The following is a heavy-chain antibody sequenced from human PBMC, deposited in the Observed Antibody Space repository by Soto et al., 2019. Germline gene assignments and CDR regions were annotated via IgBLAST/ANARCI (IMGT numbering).Heavy chain of an antibody. CDR2: IHDRGST. D-gene: IGHD3-9*01. Sequence: QVQLQESGPGLEKPSGTLSLTCAVSGGCISNNRWWTWVRKAPGKGLEWIGEIHDRGSTNYNLSLKSRATVSIDRSKNQFSLEMRAVTAADTAVYYCAGQWAAGYGAFDPWGQGTLVTVSS. CDR1: GGCISNNRW. V-gene: IGHV4-4*02. CDR3: AGQWAAGYGAFDP. J-gene: IGHJ5*02.